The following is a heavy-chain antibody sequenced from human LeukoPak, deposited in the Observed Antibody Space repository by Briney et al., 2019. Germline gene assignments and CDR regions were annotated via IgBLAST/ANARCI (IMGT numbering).Heavy chain of an antibody. Sequence: SETLSLTCTVSGGSISSYYWSWIRQPAGKGLEWIGRIYTSGSTTYNPSLKSRVTMSVGTSKSQFSLNLMSVTAADTAVYYCTRDTGTTGEVKFDPWGQGTLVTVSS. CDR1: GGSISSYY. V-gene: IGHV4-4*07. CDR3: TRDTGTTGEVKFDP. CDR2: IYTSGST. J-gene: IGHJ5*02. D-gene: IGHD4-17*01.